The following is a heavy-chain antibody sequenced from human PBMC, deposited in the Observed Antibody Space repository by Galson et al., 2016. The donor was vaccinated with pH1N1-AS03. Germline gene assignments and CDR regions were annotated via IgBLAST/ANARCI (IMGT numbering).Heavy chain of an antibody. D-gene: IGHD6-6*01. V-gene: IGHV5-51*01. Sequence: QSGAEVKKPGESLKISCKGSGHIFANYWIGWVRQTPGKGLEWMGLIYPGDSDTRYGPSFQGQVTISADKSLSTAYLQWSSLKASDTAMYYCASSRIAAHTYYYHGIDVWGQGTTVTVSS. J-gene: IGHJ6*02. CDR3: ASSRIAAHTYYYHGIDV. CDR1: GHIFANYW. CDR2: IYPGDSDT.